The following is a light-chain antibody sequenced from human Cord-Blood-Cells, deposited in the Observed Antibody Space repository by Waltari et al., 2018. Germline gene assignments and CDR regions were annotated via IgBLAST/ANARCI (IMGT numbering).Light chain of an antibody. CDR1: QGVSSY. J-gene: IGKJ4*01. CDR3: QQRSNWPPS. Sequence: DIVLTQSPATLSLSPGERATLSCRASQGVSSYLAWYQQKPGQAPRLLIYDASNRATGIPARFSGSGSGTDFTLTISSLGPEDFAVYYCQQRSNWPPSFGGGTKVEIK. CDR2: DAS. V-gene: IGKV3-11*01.